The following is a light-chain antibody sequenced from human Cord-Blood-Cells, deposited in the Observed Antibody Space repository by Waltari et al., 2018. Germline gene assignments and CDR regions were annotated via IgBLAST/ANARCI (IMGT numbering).Light chain of an antibody. CDR1: SGSVSTSYY. J-gene: IGLJ3*02. CDR2: STN. Sequence: QTVVTQEPSFSVSPGGTVTLTCGLSSGSVSTSYYPSWYQQTPGQAPRTRIYSTNTRSSGVPDRFSGSSRGNKAALTITGAQADDESDYYCVLYMGSGIWVFGGGTKLTVL. CDR3: VLYMGSGIWV. V-gene: IGLV8-61*01.